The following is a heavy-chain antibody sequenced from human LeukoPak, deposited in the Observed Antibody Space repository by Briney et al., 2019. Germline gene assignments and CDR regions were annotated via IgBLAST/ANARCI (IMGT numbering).Heavy chain of an antibody. CDR2: ISGSGGST. Sequence: GGSLRLSCAASGFTFSSYAMSWVRQAPGKGLEWVSAISGSGGSTYYADSVKGRFTISRDNSKNTLYLQMNSLRAEDTAVHYCAKTEGYSSYYFDYWGQGTVVTVSS. D-gene: IGHD6-13*01. CDR3: AKTEGYSSYYFDY. CDR1: GFTFSSYA. V-gene: IGHV3-23*01. J-gene: IGHJ4*02.